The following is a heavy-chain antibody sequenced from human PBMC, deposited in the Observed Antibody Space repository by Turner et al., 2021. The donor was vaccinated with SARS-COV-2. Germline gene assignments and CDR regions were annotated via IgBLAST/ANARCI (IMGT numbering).Heavy chain of an antibody. D-gene: IGHD5-18*01. CDR3: ARDYPWDTAMAHQGGGFDY. CDR1: GFTFSSYA. CDR2: ISYAGSNK. Sequence: QVQLVESGGGVVQPGRSLRLSCAASGFTFSSYAMHWVRQAPGKGLEWVAGISYAGSNKFYADSVKGRFTISRDNSKNTLYLQMNSLRAEDTAVYYCARDYPWDTAMAHQGGGFDYWGQGTLVTVSS. J-gene: IGHJ4*02. V-gene: IGHV3-30-3*01.